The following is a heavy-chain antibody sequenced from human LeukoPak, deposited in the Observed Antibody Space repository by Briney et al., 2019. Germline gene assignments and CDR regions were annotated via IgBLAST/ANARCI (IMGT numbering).Heavy chain of an antibody. CDR2: INHNSGGT. J-gene: IGHJ4*02. V-gene: IGHV1-2*02. CDR3: ARDQGELLTNDY. CDR1: GYTFTVYY. D-gene: IGHD1-26*01. Sequence: GASVKLSCKSSGYTFTVYYMHWVRQAPGQGLEWMGWINHNSGGTNYAQKVQGRVTMTRDTSISTAYMELSRLRSDDTAVYYCARDQGELLTNDYWGRGTLVTVSS.